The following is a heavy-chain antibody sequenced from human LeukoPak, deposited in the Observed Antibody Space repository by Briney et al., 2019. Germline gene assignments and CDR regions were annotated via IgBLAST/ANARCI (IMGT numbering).Heavy chain of an antibody. CDR2: INHSGST. J-gene: IGHJ4*02. Sequence: SETLSLTCAVYGGSISGYYWSWIRQPPGKGLEWIGEINHSGSTNYNPSLKSRVTISVDTSKNQFSLKLSSVTAADTAVYYCARGPGSGRGGSGSNFDYWGQGTLVTVSS. CDR3: ARGPGSGRGGSGSNFDY. CDR1: GGSISGYY. V-gene: IGHV4-34*01. D-gene: IGHD3-10*01.